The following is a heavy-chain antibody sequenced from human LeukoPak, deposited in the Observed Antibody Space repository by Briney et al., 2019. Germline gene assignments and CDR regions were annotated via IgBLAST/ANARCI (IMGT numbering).Heavy chain of an antibody. Sequence: ASVKVSCKASGYTFTGHYTHWVRQAPGQGLEWMGWINPKNAATNYAQKFQGRVTMTRDTSISTTRDTSISTAYMELSRLRSDDTAVYYCARAFRTYGSGFDYWGQGILVTVSS. D-gene: IGHD3-10*01. CDR3: ARAFRTYGSGFDY. V-gene: IGHV1-2*02. J-gene: IGHJ4*02. CDR1: GYTFTGHY. CDR2: INPKNAAT.